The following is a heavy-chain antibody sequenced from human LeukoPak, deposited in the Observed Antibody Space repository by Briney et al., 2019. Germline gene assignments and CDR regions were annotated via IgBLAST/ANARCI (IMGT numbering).Heavy chain of an antibody. CDR3: AGSDSKWLVFYYYYYMDV. CDR1: GFTFSSYA. CDR2: ISGSGGNT. V-gene: IGHV3-23*01. Sequence: GGSLRLSCAASGFTFSSYAMTWVRQAPGKGLEWVSAISGSGGNTYYAGSVKGRFTISRDNSKNTLYLQINRLRAEDTAVYYCAGSDSKWLVFYYYYYMDVWGKGTTVTVSS. D-gene: IGHD6-19*01. J-gene: IGHJ6*03.